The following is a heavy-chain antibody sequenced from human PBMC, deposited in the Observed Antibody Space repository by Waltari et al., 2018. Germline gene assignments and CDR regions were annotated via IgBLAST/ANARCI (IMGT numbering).Heavy chain of an antibody. CDR2: VHRTGKT. J-gene: IGHJ4*02. CDR1: SDSMGSNDW. D-gene: IGHD2-15*01. CDR3: ARDRGRGLYLDS. V-gene: IGHV4-4*02. Sequence: QLQLQESGPGLVKPSGTLSLTCVVSSDSMGSNDWWSWVRQSPAKGLGWIGQVHRTGKTNYNPSFEGRSMISLDTSINEVSLKVFSATAADTAVYYCARDRGRGLYLDSWGQGTLVTVSP.